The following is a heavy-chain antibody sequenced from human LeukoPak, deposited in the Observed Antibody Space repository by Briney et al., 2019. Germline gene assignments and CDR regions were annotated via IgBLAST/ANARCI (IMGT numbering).Heavy chain of an antibody. CDR2: ISAYNGNT. V-gene: IGHV1-18*01. J-gene: IGHJ6*02. CDR3: ARGTNYYYGSGKDYGMDV. Sequence: ASVKVSCKASGYTFTSYGISWVRQAPGQGLEWMGWISAYNGNTNYAQKLQGRVTMTTDTSTSTAYMELRSLRSDDTAVYYCARGTNYYYGSGKDYGMDVWGQGTTVTVSS. CDR1: GYTFTSYG. D-gene: IGHD3-10*01.